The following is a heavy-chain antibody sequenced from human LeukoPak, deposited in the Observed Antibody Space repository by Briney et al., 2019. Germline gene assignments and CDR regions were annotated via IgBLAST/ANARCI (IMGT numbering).Heavy chain of an antibody. V-gene: IGHV3-21*01. J-gene: IGHJ4*02. CDR3: AGPSSTVY. CDR1: GFTFSSYS. CDR2: ISSTSSYI. D-gene: IGHD2-2*01. Sequence: GGSLTLSCAASGFTFSSYSMNWVRQAPGKGLEWVSSISSTSSYIYYADSVKGRFTISRDNAKNSLYLQMNSLRAEDTAVCYCAGPSSTVYWGRGTLVTVSS.